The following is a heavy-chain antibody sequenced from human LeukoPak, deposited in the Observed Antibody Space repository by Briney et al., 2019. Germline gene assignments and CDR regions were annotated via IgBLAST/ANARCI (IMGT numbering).Heavy chain of an antibody. J-gene: IGHJ4*02. Sequence: GRSLRLSCAASGFTFSSYAMHWVRQAPGKGLEWVAVISYDGSNKYYADSVKGRFTVSRYNSKNTLYLQMNSLRAEDTAVYYCARVAEQQLVGGYFDYWGQGTLVTVSS. CDR3: ARVAEQQLVGGYFDY. V-gene: IGHV3-30*01. CDR1: GFTFSSYA. CDR2: ISYDGSNK. D-gene: IGHD6-13*01.